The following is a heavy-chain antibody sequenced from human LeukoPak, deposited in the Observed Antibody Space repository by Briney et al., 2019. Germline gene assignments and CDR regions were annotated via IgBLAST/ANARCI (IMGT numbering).Heavy chain of an antibody. CDR2: ICGNSGST. CDR1: GFIFSSYA. CDR3: AKDQDIVVVVAATQSSY. Sequence: GGSLRLSSAASGFIFSSYAMSWVRQAPGKGLEWVSGICGNSGSTYYTDSVKGRFTISRDNSKSTLYLQINSLRAEDTAVYYCAKDQDIVVVVAATQSSYWGQGTLVTVSS. V-gene: IGHV3-23*01. J-gene: IGHJ4*02. D-gene: IGHD2-15*01.